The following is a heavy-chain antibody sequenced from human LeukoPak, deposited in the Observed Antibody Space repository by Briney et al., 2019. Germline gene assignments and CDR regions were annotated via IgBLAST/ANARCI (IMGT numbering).Heavy chain of an antibody. CDR3: ARPLMYYYGSETYFWFDP. Sequence: GRFTISRDNAKNSLSLQMNSLRAEDTAVYYCARPLMYYYGSETYFWFDPWGQGTLVTVSS. D-gene: IGHD3-10*01. J-gene: IGHJ5*02. V-gene: IGHV3-21*06.